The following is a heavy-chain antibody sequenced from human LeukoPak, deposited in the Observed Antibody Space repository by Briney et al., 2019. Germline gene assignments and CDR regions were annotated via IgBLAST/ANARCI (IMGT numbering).Heavy chain of an antibody. J-gene: IGHJ6*03. CDR3: ARGRGHYDYVWGSYRPSYYYYYYMDV. CDR2: IIPIFGTA. V-gene: IGHV1-69*05. CDR1: GGTFSSYA. D-gene: IGHD3-16*02. Sequence: GASVKVSCKASGGTFSSYAIRWVRQAPGQRLEWMGRIIPIFGTANYAQKFQGRVTITTDESTSTAYMELSSLRSEDTAVYYCARGRGHYDYVWGSYRPSYYYYYYMDVWGKGTTVTVSS.